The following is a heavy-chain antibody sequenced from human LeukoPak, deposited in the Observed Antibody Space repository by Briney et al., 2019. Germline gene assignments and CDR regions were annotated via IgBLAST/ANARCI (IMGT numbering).Heavy chain of an antibody. CDR2: IYHSGST. D-gene: IGHD6-13*01. CDR1: GYSISSGYY. CDR3: ARGGQQLRYFQH. J-gene: IGHJ1*01. Sequence: SETLSLTCAVSGYSISSGYYWGWIRQPPGKGLEWIGSIYHSGSTYYNPSLKSRVTISVDTSKNQFSLKLSSVTAADTAVYYCARGGQQLRYFQHGGQGTLVTVSS. V-gene: IGHV4-38-2*01.